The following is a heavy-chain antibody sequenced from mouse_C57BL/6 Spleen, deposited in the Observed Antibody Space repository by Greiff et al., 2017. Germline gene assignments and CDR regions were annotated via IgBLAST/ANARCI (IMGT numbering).Heavy chain of an antibody. J-gene: IGHJ2*01. D-gene: IGHD1-1*01. CDR2: INPSTGGT. CDR3: ARTIRIYYGSSYYFDY. CDR1: GYSFTGYY. Sequence: VQLKQSGPELVKPGASVKISCKASGYSFTGYYMNWVKQSPEKSLEWIGEINPSTGGTTYNQKFKAKATLTVDKSSSTAYMQLKSLTSEDSAVYYCARTIRIYYGSSYYFDYWGQGTTLTVSS. V-gene: IGHV1-42*01.